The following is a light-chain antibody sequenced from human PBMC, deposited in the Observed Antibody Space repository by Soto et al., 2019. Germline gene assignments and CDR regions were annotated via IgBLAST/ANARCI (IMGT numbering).Light chain of an antibody. CDR1: SANIGAGFD. J-gene: IGLJ3*02. Sequence: QSVLTQPPSVSGAPGQRVTISCTGNSANIGAGFDVHWYQQVPGTAPKVIIYANTHRPSGVPDRFSGSKSGTSASLAITGLQAEDEAEYYCQSYDSSLSGGVFGGGIKLTVL. CDR3: QSYDSSLSGGV. CDR2: ANT. V-gene: IGLV1-40*01.